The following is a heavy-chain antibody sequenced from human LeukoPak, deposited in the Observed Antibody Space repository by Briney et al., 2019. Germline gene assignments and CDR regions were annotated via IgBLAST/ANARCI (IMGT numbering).Heavy chain of an antibody. V-gene: IGHV3-48*02. CDR3: ARSQFNQWLAGFDY. CDR2: ISSSSTI. J-gene: IGHJ4*02. CDR1: GFTFSSYS. Sequence: GGSLRLSCAASGFTFSSYSMNWVRQAPGKGLEWVSYISSSSTIYYADSVKGRFTISRDNAKNSLYLQMNSLRDEDTAVYYCARSQFNQWLAGFDYWGQGTLVTVSS. D-gene: IGHD6-19*01.